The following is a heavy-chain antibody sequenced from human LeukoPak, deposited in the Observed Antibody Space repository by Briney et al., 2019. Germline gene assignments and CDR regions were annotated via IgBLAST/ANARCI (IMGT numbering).Heavy chain of an antibody. J-gene: IGHJ4*02. CDR3: ATEVQRGYCSGGSCYSDY. V-gene: IGHV1-18*01. CDR1: GFTFTSSA. Sequence: GASVKVSCKASGFTFTSSAVQWVRQAPGQGLEWMGWISAYNGNTNYAQKLQGRVTMTTDTSTSTAYMELRSLRSDDTAVYYCATEVQRGYCSGGSCYSDYWGQGTLVTVSS. D-gene: IGHD2-15*01. CDR2: ISAYNGNT.